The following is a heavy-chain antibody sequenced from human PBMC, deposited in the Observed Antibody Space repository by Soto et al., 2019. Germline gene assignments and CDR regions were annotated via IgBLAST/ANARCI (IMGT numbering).Heavy chain of an antibody. CDR2: IYWDDDK. CDR1: GFSLSTSGVG. J-gene: IGHJ5*02. D-gene: IGHD2-2*01. CDR3: ANSVPNMPGWFDP. Sequence: QITLKESGPTLVKPTQTLTLTCTFSGFSLSTSGVGVGWIRQPPGKALEWLALIYWDDDKRYSPSLKSRLTXTXYXXKHQVVPTMTNTDPVETATSYRANSVPNMPGWFDPRGQGTLVTVSS. V-gene: IGHV2-5*02.